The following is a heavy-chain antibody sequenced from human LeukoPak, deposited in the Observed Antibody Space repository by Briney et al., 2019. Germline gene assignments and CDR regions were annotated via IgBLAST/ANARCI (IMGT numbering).Heavy chain of an antibody. CDR3: AKEDRYCSSTSCYLAYDY. CDR1: GFIFSNYA. D-gene: IGHD2-2*01. Sequence: GGSLRLSCAASGFIFSNYAMSWVRQAPGKGLEWVSAISGSGGSTYYADSVKGRFTISRDNSKNTLYLQMNSLRAEDTAVYYCAKEDRYCSSTSCYLAYDYWGQGTLVPSPQ. CDR2: ISGSGGST. J-gene: IGHJ4*02. V-gene: IGHV3-23*01.